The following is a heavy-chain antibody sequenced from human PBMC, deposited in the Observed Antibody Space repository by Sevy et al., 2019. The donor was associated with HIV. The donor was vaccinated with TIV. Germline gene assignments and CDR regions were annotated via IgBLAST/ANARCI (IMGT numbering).Heavy chain of an antibody. CDR2: ISNSGSII. Sequence: GGSLRLSCVISGFTFSSYEMNWVRQAPGQGLEWVSHISNSGSIIYYEDSVKGRFTISRDNAKNSLYLQMNSLRAEDTAVYYCAREDGSRQYFQYWGQGTLVTVSS. D-gene: IGHD6-13*01. CDR3: AREDGSRQYFQY. V-gene: IGHV3-48*03. J-gene: IGHJ1*01. CDR1: GFTFSSYE.